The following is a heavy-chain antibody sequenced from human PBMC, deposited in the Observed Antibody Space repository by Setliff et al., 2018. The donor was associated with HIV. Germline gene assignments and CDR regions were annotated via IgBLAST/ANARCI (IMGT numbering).Heavy chain of an antibody. D-gene: IGHD3-22*01. CDR1: GYTFTSYA. J-gene: IGHJ1*01. Sequence: GASVKVSCKASGYTFTSYAFNWVRQAPGQGLEWMGWISAHNGNTNYAQKFQGRVTMTTDTSTSTAYMELRSLRPDDTAVYYCASPNRETAYYDTTGYFQHWGQGTLVTVSS. V-gene: IGHV1-18*01. CDR2: ISAHNGNT. CDR3: ASPNRETAYYDTTGYFQH.